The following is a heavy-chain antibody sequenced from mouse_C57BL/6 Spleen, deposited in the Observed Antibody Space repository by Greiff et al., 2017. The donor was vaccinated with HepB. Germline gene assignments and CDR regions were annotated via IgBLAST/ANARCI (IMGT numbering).Heavy chain of an antibody. J-gene: IGHJ4*01. CDR3: ARDGNYYGSSYEAMDY. V-gene: IGHV5-16*01. CDR1: GFTFSDYY. Sequence: EVQRVESEGGLVQPGSSMKLSCTASGFTFSDYYMAWVRQVPEKGLEWVANINYDGSSTYYLDSLKSRFIISRDNAKNILYLQMSSLKSEDTATYYCARDGNYYGSSYEAMDYWGQGTSVTVSS. D-gene: IGHD1-1*01. CDR2: INYDGSST.